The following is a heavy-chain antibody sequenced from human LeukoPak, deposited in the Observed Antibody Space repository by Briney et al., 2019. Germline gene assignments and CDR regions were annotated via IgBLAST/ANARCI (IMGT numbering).Heavy chain of an antibody. CDR1: GFTLSSYA. V-gene: IGHV3-23*01. Sequence: QTGGSLRLSCAASGFTLSSYAMSWVRQAPGKGLEWVSAISDTGNTNHADSVKGRFTISRDSSKDTLFLQMNRLRPEDAAVYYCAKAPVTTCRGAFCYPFDYWGLGTLVTVSS. CDR2: ISDTGNT. D-gene: IGHD3-3*02. CDR3: AKAPVTTCRGAFCYPFDY. J-gene: IGHJ4*02.